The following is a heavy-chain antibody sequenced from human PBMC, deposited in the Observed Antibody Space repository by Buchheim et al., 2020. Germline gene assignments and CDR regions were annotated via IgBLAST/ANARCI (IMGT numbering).Heavy chain of an antibody. CDR1: GFTFSSYW. J-gene: IGHJ6*02. CDR3: VTSGSYYYYAMDV. CDR2: INSDGRTT. D-gene: IGHD3-22*01. Sequence: EVQLVESGRGLVQPGGSLRLSCAASGFTFSSYWMHWVRQAPGKGLVCVARINSDGRTTTYADSVKGRFTISRDNAMNPLYLQMNSLRAEDTAVYYCVTSGSYYYYAMDVWGQGTT. V-gene: IGHV3-74*01.